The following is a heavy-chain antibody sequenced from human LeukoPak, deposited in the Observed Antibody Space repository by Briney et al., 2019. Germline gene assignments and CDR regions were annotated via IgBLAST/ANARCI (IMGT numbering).Heavy chain of an antibody. V-gene: IGHV4-31*03. CDR3: ARPLGYCANGEYYPDAFDM. Sequence: SGTLSLTCTVSGDSISSGGYYWSWIRQHPGKNLEWIGYIHYSGSTYYNPSLKSRVGISVDTSKNQFSLKLSSVTAADTAVYYCARPLGYCANGEYYPDAFDMWGQGTMVTVSS. D-gene: IGHD2-8*01. CDR2: IHYSGST. J-gene: IGHJ3*02. CDR1: GDSISSGGYY.